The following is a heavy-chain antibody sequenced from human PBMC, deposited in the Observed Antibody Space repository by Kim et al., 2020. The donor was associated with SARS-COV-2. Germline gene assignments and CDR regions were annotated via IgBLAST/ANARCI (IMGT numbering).Heavy chain of an antibody. CDR3: ARGRKSIAH. Sequence: GGSLRLSCAASGFTFSSYGMHWVRQAPGKGLEWVAVISYDGSNKYYADSVKGRFTISRDNSKNTLYLQMNSLRAEDTAVYYCARGRKSIAHWGQGTLVTVSS. CDR2: ISYDGSNK. D-gene: IGHD3-22*01. CDR1: GFTFSSYG. J-gene: IGHJ4*02. V-gene: IGHV3-33*05.